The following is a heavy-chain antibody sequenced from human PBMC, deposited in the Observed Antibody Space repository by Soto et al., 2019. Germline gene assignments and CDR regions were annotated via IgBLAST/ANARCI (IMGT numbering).Heavy chain of an antibody. CDR3: ARVVERYCSGGSCYPDLYYFDY. CDR2: IHHSGST. CDR1: GGSFSDYY. J-gene: IGHJ4*02. D-gene: IGHD2-15*01. Sequence: SETLSLTCAVYGGSFSDYYWTWIRQPPGKGLEWIREIHHSGSTYYNPSLKSRVTISVDTSKNQFSLKLSSVTAADTAVYYCARVVERYCSGGSCYPDLYYFDYWGQGTLVTVSS. V-gene: IGHV4-34*09.